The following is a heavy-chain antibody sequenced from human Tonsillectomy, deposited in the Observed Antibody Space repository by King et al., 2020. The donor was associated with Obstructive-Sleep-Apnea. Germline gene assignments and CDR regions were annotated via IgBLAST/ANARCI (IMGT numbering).Heavy chain of an antibody. CDR3: ARAETITNVRGGITVEAFDI. Sequence: VQLVESGGGVVRPGGSLRLSCAASGFTFDDYGMSWVRQAPGKGLEWVSGINWNGGSTGYADSVKGRFTISRDNAKNSLYLQMNSLSAEDTALYDWARAETITNVRGGITVEAFDIWGQGTMVTVSS. V-gene: IGHV3-20*01. CDR2: INWNGGST. D-gene: IGHD3-10*01. J-gene: IGHJ3*02. CDR1: GFTFDDYG.